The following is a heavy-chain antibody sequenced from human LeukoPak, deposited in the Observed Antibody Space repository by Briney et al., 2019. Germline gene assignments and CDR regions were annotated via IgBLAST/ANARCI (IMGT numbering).Heavy chain of an antibody. CDR3: ARIATTVTTEHDY. J-gene: IGHJ4*02. V-gene: IGHV4-38-2*01. Sequence: SETLSLTCAVSGYSISSGYYWGWIRQPPGQGLEWIGSIYHSGSTYYNPSLKSRVTISVDTSKNQFSLKLSSVTAADTAVYYCARIATTVTTEHDYWGQGTLVTVSS. CDR2: IYHSGST. D-gene: IGHD4-17*01. CDR1: GYSISSGYY.